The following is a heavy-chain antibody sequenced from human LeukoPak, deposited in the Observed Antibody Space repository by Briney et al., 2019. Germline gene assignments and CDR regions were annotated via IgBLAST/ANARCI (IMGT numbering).Heavy chain of an antibody. J-gene: IGHJ3*02. D-gene: IGHD1-20*01. CDR2: IYSGGST. Sequence: PGGSLRLSCAASDFTVSTNYMSWVRQTPGKGLEWVSVIYSGGSTYYADSVKGRFTISRDTSKNTLYLQMNSLRAEDTAVYYCARGIGGNAFDMWGQGTMVTVSS. CDR3: ARGIGGNAFDM. V-gene: IGHV3-53*01. CDR1: DFTVSTNY.